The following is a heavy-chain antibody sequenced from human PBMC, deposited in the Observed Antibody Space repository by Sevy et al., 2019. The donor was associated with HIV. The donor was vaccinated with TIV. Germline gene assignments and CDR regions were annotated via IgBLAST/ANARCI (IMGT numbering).Heavy chain of an antibody. Sequence: SETLSLTCTVSGGSISSYYWSWIRQPPGKGLEWIGYIYCSGSTNYNPSLKSRVTISVDTSKNQFSLKLSSVTAADTAVYYCARVTGYYYYYMDVWGKGTMVTVSS. D-gene: IGHD3-9*01. V-gene: IGHV4-59*01. CDR1: GGSISSYY. CDR2: IYCSGST. CDR3: ARVTGYYYYYMDV. J-gene: IGHJ6*03.